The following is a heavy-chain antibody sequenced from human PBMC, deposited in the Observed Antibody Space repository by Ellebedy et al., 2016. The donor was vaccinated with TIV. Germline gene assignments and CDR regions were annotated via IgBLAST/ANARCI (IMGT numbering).Heavy chain of an antibody. V-gene: IGHV1-18*01. J-gene: IGHJ3*02. CDR3: ARTSHDILTGYYDAFDI. D-gene: IGHD3-9*01. CDR1: GYTFTSYA. Sequence: ASVKVSCKASGYTFTSYAISWVRQAPGQGLEWMGWISAYNGNTNYAQKLQGRVTMTTDTSTSTAYMELRSLRSDDTAVYYCARTSHDILTGYYDAFDIWGQGTMVTVSS. CDR2: ISAYNGNT.